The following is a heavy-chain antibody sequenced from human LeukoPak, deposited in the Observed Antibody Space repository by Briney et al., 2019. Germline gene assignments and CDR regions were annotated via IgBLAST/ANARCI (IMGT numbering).Heavy chain of an antibody. CDR3: ARTPIYYFDNSGYYN. CDR2: IFYSGST. V-gene: IGHV4-39*07. Sequence: SETLSLTCTVSGGSISTSNYYWGWIRQPPGKGLEWIGNIFYSGSTYYSPSLKSRVTMSVDTSKKQFSLRLSSVTAADTAVYYCARTPIYYFDNSGYYNWGQGTLVTVSS. J-gene: IGHJ4*02. CDR1: GGSISTSNYY. D-gene: IGHD3-22*01.